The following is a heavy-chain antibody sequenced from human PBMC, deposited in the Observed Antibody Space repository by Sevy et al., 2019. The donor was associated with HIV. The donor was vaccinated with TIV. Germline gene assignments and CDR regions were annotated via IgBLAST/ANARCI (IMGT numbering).Heavy chain of an antibody. V-gene: IGHV3-33*01. CDR2: IWYEGINK. D-gene: IGHD3-10*01. CDR1: GFAFSTYG. Sequence: GESLKISCTASGFAFSTYGMHWVRQAPGKGLEWVAIIWYEGINKDYAEPVKGRFTIPRDNSKNTLYLQMNSLRVDDTAVYYCAGEGRSSGIDYWGQGTLVTVSS. J-gene: IGHJ4*01. CDR3: AGEGRSSGIDY.